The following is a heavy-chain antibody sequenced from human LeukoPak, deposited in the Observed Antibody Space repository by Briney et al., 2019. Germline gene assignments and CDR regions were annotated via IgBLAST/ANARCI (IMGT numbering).Heavy chain of an antibody. J-gene: IGHJ4*02. CDR3: AKGGRFGESIETFDS. Sequence: PGGSLRLSCAASGFTFSTYSMHWVRQAPGKGLEWVAFIRSDGSNIYYADSVKGRFTISRDNSKDTLSLQMSSLRAEDTAVYYCAKGGRFGESIETFDSWGQGTLVTVSS. CDR1: GFTFSTYS. V-gene: IGHV3-30*02. CDR2: IRSDGSNI. D-gene: IGHD3-10*01.